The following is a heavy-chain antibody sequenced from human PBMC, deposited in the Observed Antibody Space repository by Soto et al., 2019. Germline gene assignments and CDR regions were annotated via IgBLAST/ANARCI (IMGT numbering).Heavy chain of an antibody. CDR2: IYYSGST. J-gene: IGHJ4*02. CDR3: ARDLNPYYGPGSLHGFFDY. V-gene: IGHV4-59*01. CDR1: GAPITINY. Sequence: PSETLSLTCTVSGAPITINYWSWIRQAPGKGLEWIGYIYYSGSTTYNPSLKSRVTMSADTSKDQFSLKLNSVTAADTAVYYCARDLNPYYGPGSLHGFFDYWGQGALATVSS. D-gene: IGHD3-10*01.